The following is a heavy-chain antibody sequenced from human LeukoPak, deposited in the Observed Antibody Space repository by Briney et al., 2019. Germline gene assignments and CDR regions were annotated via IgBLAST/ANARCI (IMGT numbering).Heavy chain of an antibody. D-gene: IGHD3-10*01. CDR2: SAYNGNT. Sequence: ASVKVSCKASGYTFTYYGFNWVRQAPGQGLEWMGNSAYNGNTNYAQKFQDRVTRTTDTSTSTAYMELRSLRSDDTAVYYCARYNSMFRGVTTSDYWGQEPLVTVSS. J-gene: IGHJ4*02. V-gene: IGHV1-18*01. CDR1: GYTFTYYG. CDR3: ARYNSMFRGVTTSDY.